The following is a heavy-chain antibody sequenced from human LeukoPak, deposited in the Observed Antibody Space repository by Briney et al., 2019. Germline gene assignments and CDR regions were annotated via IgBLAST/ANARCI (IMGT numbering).Heavy chain of an antibody. CDR3: ARDYSDSSGYSPFQH. Sequence: PSETLSLTCTVSGGSISSYYWSWIRQPAGKGLEWIGFIYFTGSTIYNPSLKSRVTISVDTSKNQFSLRLTSVTAADTAVYYCARDYSDSSGYSPFQHWGQGTLVTVSS. CDR2: IYFTGST. J-gene: IGHJ1*01. CDR1: GGSISSYY. V-gene: IGHV4-59*01. D-gene: IGHD3-22*01.